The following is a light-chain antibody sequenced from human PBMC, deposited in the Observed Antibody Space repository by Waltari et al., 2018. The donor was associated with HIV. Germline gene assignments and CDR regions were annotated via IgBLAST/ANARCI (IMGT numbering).Light chain of an antibody. CDR2: WAS. CDR3: QQYYSTPLT. V-gene: IGKV4-1*01. Sequence: DILMTQPPDPLAVPLGASATINRKSSQSVLYSSNNKNYLAWYQQKPGQPPKLLIYWASTRESGVPDRFSGSGSGTDFTLTISSLQAEDVAVYYCQQYYSTPLTFGGGTKVEIK. CDR1: QSVLYSSNNKNY. J-gene: IGKJ4*01.